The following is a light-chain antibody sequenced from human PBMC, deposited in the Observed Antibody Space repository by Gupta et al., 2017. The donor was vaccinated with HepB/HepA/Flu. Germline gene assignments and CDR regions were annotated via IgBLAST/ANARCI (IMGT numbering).Light chain of an antibody. J-gene: IGLJ3*02. CDR2: YDD. V-gene: IGLV1-36*01. CDR3: AAWDDSRKGWV. Sequence: SVLTQPPSVSAAPGPRVTISCSGSTSNIVNNAVSWYQQLPGKAPKLLIYYDDLLPSGVADRFSGSKSGTSASLAISGLQSEDEADYYCAAWDDSRKGWVFGGGTKLTVL. CDR1: TSNIVNNA.